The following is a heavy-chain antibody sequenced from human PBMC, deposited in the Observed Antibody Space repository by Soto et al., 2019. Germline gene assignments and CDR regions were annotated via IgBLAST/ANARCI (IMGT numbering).Heavy chain of an antibody. CDR2: ISGSGGST. CDR1: GFTFSSYA. J-gene: IGHJ2*01. CDR3: AKVRASGWYPADWYFDL. V-gene: IGHV3-23*01. Sequence: GGSLRLSCAASGFTFSSYAMSWVRQAPGKGLEWVSAISGSGGSTYYADSVKGRFTISRDNSKNTLYLQMNSLRAEDTAVYYCAKVRASGWYPADWYFDLWGRGTLVTVSS. D-gene: IGHD6-19*01.